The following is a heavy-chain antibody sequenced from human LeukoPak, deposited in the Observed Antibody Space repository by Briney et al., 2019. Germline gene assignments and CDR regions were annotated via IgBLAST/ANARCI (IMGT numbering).Heavy chain of an antibody. CDR2: ISYDGSNK. D-gene: IGHD6-19*01. CDR3: ASAGSGWYSDFGFDY. CDR1: GFTFSDYY. Sequence: GGSLRLSCAASGFTFSDYYMSWIRQAPGKGLEWVAVISYDGSNKYYADSVKGRFTISRDNSKNTLYLQMNSLRAEDTAVYYCASAGSGWYSDFGFDYWGQGTLVTVSS. V-gene: IGHV3-30-3*01. J-gene: IGHJ4*02.